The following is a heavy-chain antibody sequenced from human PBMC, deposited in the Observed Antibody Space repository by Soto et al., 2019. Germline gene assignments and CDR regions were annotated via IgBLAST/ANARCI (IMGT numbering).Heavy chain of an antibody. CDR1: GFSCSSNN. V-gene: IGHV3-30*18. CDR3: AKDRGYSGYANY. Sequence: GVTLRLSCAASGFSCSSNNMQWVRQAPGKGTERVAVISYDGSNKYYADCVKGLFTISRDNSKNTLYLQMNSLRAEDTAVYYWAKDRGYSGYANYWGQRARVTVS. CDR2: ISYDGSNK. D-gene: IGHD5-12*01. J-gene: IGHJ4*02.